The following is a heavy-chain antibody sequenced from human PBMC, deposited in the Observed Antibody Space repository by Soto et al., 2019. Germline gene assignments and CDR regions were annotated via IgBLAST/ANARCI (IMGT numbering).Heavy chain of an antibody. CDR2: IYSGGST. Sequence: PGGSLRLSCAASGFTVSSNYMSWVRQAPGKGLEWVSVIYSGGSTYYADSVKGRFTISRDNSKNTLYLQMNSLRAEDTAVYYCARGGVYDSSTPAAFDIWGQGTMVTVSS. CDR3: ARGGVYDSSTPAAFDI. CDR1: GFTVSSNY. J-gene: IGHJ3*02. D-gene: IGHD3-22*01. V-gene: IGHV3-53*01.